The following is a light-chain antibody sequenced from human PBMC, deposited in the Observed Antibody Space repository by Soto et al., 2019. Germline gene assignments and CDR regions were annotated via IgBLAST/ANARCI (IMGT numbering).Light chain of an antibody. V-gene: IGKV1-39*01. CDR2: GTS. J-gene: IGKJ2*03. Sequence: PARATKLLIHGTSKLESGVPLRFSGGGSGTDFTLNISSLQPEEFATYYCQQTYSVPHSFGQGTKLEIK. CDR3: QQTYSVPHS.